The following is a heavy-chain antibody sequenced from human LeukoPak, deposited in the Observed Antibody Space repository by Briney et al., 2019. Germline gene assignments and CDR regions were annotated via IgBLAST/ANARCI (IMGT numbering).Heavy chain of an antibody. CDR1: SGSMNNHY. Sequence: PSETLSLTCTVSSGSMNNHYWSWIRQPPGKGLEWVGYIYYSGSTNYNPSLKSRVTISVDTSKNQSSLSLNSVTAADTAVYFCARYILTVTGYWYLDLGGRGTLVTVSS. CDR2: IYYSGST. J-gene: IGHJ2*01. D-gene: IGHD3-9*01. CDR3: ARYILTVTGYWYLDL. V-gene: IGHV4-59*08.